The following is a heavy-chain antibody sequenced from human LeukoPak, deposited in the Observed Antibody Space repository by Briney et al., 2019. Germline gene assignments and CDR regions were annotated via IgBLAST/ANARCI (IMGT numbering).Heavy chain of an antibody. CDR2: INSDGSST. J-gene: IGHJ3*02. CDR3: VRESFTGAFDI. CDR1: GFTFSSYW. Sequence: GGSLRLSCAASGFTFSSYWMHWVRQAPGKGLVWVSRINSDGSSTSYADSVKGRFTISRDNAKNTLYLQMNSLRAEDTAVYYCVRESFTGAFDIWGQGTMVTVSS. D-gene: IGHD2/OR15-2a*01. V-gene: IGHV3-74*01.